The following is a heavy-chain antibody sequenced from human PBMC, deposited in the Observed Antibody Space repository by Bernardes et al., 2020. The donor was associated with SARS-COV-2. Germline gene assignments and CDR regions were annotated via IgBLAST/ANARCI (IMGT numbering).Heavy chain of an antibody. D-gene: IGHD5-18*01. V-gene: IGHV4-39*01. CDR2: IYYSGST. J-gene: IGHJ4*02. CDR3: ARHEGYSYGFGTID. Sequence: SETLSLTCTVSGGSISSSSYYWGWIRQPPGKGLEWIGSIYYSGSTYYNPSLKSRVTISVDTSKNQFSLKLSSVTAADTAVYYCARHEGYSYGFGTIDWGQGTLVTVSS. CDR1: GGSISSSSYY.